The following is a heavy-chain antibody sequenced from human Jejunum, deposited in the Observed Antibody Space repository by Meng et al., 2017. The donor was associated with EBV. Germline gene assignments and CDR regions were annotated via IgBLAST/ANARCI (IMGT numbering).Heavy chain of an antibody. CDR1: GFSLSTSGVG. CDR3: ARRYGDYVRYFDS. CDR2: IYWDENK. D-gene: IGHD4-17*01. J-gene: IGHJ4*02. V-gene: IGHV2-5*02. Sequence: QITLKGYGPTLVKPTETLTLTCTVSGFSLSTSGVGVGWIRQPPGKALEWLAHIYWDENKRYSTSLRSRLSIMKDTSKSQVVLTMTNMDPVDTATYYCARRYGDYVRYFDSWGQGILVTVSS.